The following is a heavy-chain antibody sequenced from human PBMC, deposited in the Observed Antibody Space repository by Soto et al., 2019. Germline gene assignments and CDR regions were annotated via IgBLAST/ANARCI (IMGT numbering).Heavy chain of an antibody. CDR3: ARCVYGLYTFGLDV. Sequence: QVQLQESGPGLVKPSGTLSLTCAVSGGSISSHHWWTWVRQPPGKGLEWIGEIFHSGIINYNPSLRGRVTISLDKSENHFSLDLSSVTAADTAVYYCARCVYGLYTFGLDVWGQGTTVTVSS. D-gene: IGHD3-10*01. V-gene: IGHV4-4*02. CDR2: IFHSGII. CDR1: GGSISSHHW. J-gene: IGHJ6*02.